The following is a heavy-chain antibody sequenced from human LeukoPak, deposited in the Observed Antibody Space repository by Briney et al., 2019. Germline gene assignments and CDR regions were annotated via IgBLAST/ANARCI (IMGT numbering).Heavy chain of an antibody. CDR1: GYTFTSYY. D-gene: IGHD6-19*01. V-gene: IGHV1-2*06. CDR2: INPNSGGT. Sequence: ASVKVSCKASGYTFTSYYMHWVRQAPGQGLEWMGRINPNSGGTNYAQKFQGRVTMTRDTSISTAYMELSRLRSDDTAVYYCASFGVAGTVYFDYWGQGTLVTVSS. CDR3: ASFGVAGTVYFDY. J-gene: IGHJ4*02.